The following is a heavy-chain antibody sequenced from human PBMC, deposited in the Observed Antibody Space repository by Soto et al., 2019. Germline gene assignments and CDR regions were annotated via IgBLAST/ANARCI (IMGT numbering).Heavy chain of an antibody. CDR1: GYTFTSYD. CDR3: ARQTSTTYYDFWSGPSGYGMDV. Sequence: ASVKVSCKASGYTFTSYDINWVRQATGQGLEWMGWMNPNSGKTGYAQKFQGRVTMTRNTSISTAYMELSSLRSEDTAVYYCARQTSTTYYDFWSGPSGYGMDVWGQGTTVTVSS. J-gene: IGHJ6*02. D-gene: IGHD3-3*01. CDR2: MNPNSGKT. V-gene: IGHV1-8*01.